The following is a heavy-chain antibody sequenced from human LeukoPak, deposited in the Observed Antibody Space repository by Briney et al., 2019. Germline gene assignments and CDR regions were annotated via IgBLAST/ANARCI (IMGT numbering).Heavy chain of an antibody. V-gene: IGHV1-2*02. Sequence: ASVKVSCKASGYTFTAYYMHWVRQAPGQGLEWMGWIDTNTGDTKYAQKFQGRVTITRDTSTGTAYMELSSLISDDTAVYYCASGAFCAGGSCYLQRVASWGPGTLVTVSS. CDR2: IDTNTGDT. CDR1: GYTFTAYY. D-gene: IGHD2-15*01. J-gene: IGHJ4*02. CDR3: ASGAFCAGGSCYLQRVAS.